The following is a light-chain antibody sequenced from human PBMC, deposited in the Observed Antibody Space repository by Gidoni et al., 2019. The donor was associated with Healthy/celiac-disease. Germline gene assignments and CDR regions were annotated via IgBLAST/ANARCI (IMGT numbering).Light chain of an antibody. CDR1: SSDVGGYNY. CDR3: SSYTSSSTSRV. Sequence: QSALTQPASVSGSPGQSITISCTGTSSDVGGYNYVSWYQPHPGKAPKLMIYEVSNRPSAVSNRFSGSKSGNTASLTISGLQAEDEADYYCSSYTSSSTSRVFGGGTKLTVL. J-gene: IGLJ2*01. V-gene: IGLV2-14*01. CDR2: EVS.